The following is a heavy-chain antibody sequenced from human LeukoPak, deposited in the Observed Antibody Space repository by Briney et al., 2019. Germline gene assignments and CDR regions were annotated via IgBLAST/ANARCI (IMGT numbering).Heavy chain of an antibody. CDR3: ARVSPFGEGDY. CDR1: GFTFTTFA. Sequence: GGSLRLSCAASGFTFTTFAMSWVRQAPGKGLAWVSGISGSGAFTYYADSVKGRFTISRDNSKNTLYLQMNSLRAEDTAVYYCARVSPFGEGDYWGQGTLVTVSS. D-gene: IGHD3-10*01. V-gene: IGHV3-23*01. CDR2: ISGSGAFT. J-gene: IGHJ4*02.